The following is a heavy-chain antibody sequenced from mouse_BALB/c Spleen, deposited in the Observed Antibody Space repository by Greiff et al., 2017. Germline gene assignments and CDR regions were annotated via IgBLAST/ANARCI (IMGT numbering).Heavy chain of an antibody. CDR2: ISDGGSYT. V-gene: IGHV5-4*02. CDR1: GFTFSDYY. Sequence: EVKLMESGGGLVKPGGSLKLSCAASGFTFSDYYMYWVRQTPEKRLEWVATISDGGSYTYYPDSVKGRFTISRDNAKNNLYLQMSSLKSEDTAMYYCARDRYYGSTYWYFDVWGAGTTVTVSS. J-gene: IGHJ1*01. CDR3: ARDRYYGSTYWYFDV. D-gene: IGHD1-1*01.